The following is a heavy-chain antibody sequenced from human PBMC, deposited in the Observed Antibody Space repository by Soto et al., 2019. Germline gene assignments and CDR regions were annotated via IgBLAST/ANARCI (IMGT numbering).Heavy chain of an antibody. V-gene: IGHV4-59*08. CDR2: IHYSGRT. D-gene: IGHD1-7*01. Sequence: SETLSLTCNVSGGSISVYYWSWIRQSPGKGLEWIGYIHYSGRTDYNPSLKSRVTTSVDTSKNHFSLNLTSLTAADTAVYYCASRDPGTSVDYWGQGTLVTVSS. CDR3: ASRDPGTSVDY. CDR1: GGSISVYY. J-gene: IGHJ4*02.